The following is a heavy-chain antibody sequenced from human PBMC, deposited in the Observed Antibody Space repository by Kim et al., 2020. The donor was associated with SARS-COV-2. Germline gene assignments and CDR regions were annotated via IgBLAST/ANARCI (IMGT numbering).Heavy chain of an antibody. CDR1: GFTFSSYG. CDR3: AKGPRLAVIDYYYYGMDV. Sequence: GGSLRLSCAASGFTFSSYGMHWVRQAPGKGLEWVAVISYDGSNKYYADSVKGRFTISRDNSKNTLYLQMNSLRAEDTAVYYCAKGPRLAVIDYYYYGMDVWGQGTTVTVSS. J-gene: IGHJ6*02. D-gene: IGHD6-19*01. V-gene: IGHV3-30*18. CDR2: ISYDGSNK.